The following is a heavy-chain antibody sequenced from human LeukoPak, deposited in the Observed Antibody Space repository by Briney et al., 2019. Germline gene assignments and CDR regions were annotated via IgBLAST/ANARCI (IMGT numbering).Heavy chain of an antibody. Sequence: SGGSLRLSCAASGFTFSSYSMNWVRQAPGKGLEWVSYISSSSSTIYYADSVKGRFTISRDNAKNSLYLQMNSLRAEDTAVYYCARSVVAATEEPFGMDVWGQGTTVTVSS. J-gene: IGHJ6*02. CDR2: ISSSSSTI. CDR1: GFTFSSYS. D-gene: IGHD2-15*01. V-gene: IGHV3-48*01. CDR3: ARSVVAATEEPFGMDV.